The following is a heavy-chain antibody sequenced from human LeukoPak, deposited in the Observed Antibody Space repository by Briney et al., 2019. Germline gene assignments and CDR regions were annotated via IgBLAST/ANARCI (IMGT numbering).Heavy chain of an antibody. CDR2: INHSGST. Sequence: PSETLSLTCAVYGGSFSGYYWSWIRQPPGKGLEWIGEINHSGSTNYNPSLKSRVTISVDTSKNQFSLKLSSVTAADTAVYYCARSFGYYGSGSTFDYWGQRTLVTVSS. V-gene: IGHV4-34*01. D-gene: IGHD3-10*01. CDR1: GGSFSGYY. J-gene: IGHJ4*02. CDR3: ARSFGYYGSGSTFDY.